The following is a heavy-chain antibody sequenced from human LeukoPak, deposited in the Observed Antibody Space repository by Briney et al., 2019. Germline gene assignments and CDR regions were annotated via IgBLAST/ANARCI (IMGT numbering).Heavy chain of an antibody. Sequence: GGSLRLSCAASGFTFSSYSMNWVRQAPGKGLEWVSSISSSSSYIYYADSVKGRFTISRDNAKNSLYLQMNSLRAEDTALYYCAKSLRGFRGYSYVHFDYWGQGTLVTVSS. CDR3: AKSLRGFRGYSYVHFDY. J-gene: IGHJ4*02. D-gene: IGHD5-18*01. CDR2: ISSSSSYI. CDR1: GFTFSSYS. V-gene: IGHV3-21*04.